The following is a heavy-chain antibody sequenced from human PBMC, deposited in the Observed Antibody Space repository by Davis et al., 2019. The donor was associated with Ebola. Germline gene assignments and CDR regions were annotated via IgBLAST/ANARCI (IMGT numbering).Heavy chain of an antibody. CDR3: ASLSWAAAGDY. Sequence: PSETLSLTCTVSGGSISSSSYYWGWIRQPPGKGLEWIGSIYYSGSTYYNPSLKSRVTISVDTSKNQFSLKLSSVTAADTAVYYCASLSWAAAGDYWGQGTLVTVSS. CDR1: GGSISSSSYY. V-gene: IGHV4-39*01. J-gene: IGHJ4*02. CDR2: IYYSGST. D-gene: IGHD6-13*01.